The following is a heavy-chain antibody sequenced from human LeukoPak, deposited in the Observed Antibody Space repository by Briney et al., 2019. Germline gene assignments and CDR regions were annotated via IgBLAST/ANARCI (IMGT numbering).Heavy chain of an antibody. CDR3: ARANTFGGVIGIDY. Sequence: GGSLRLSCAASGFTFSSYEMNWVRQAPGKGLEWVSYISSSGSTIYYADSVKGRFTISRDNAENSLYLQMNSLRAEDTAVYYCARANTFGGVIGIDYWGQGTLVTVSS. J-gene: IGHJ4*02. CDR1: GFTFSSYE. D-gene: IGHD3-16*02. V-gene: IGHV3-48*03. CDR2: ISSSGSTI.